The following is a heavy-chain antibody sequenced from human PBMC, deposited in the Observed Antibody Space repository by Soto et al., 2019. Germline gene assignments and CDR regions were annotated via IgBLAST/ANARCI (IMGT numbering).Heavy chain of an antibody. Sequence: SVKVSCKASGFTFTSSAVQWVRQARGQRLEWIGWIVVGSGNTNYAQKFQERVTITRGMSTSTAYMELSSLRSEDTVVYYCAAAVTGSGWFLIFDYWGQGTLVTVSS. D-gene: IGHD6-19*01. CDR3: AAAVTGSGWFLIFDY. V-gene: IGHV1-58*01. CDR1: GFTFTSSA. J-gene: IGHJ4*02. CDR2: IVVGSGNT.